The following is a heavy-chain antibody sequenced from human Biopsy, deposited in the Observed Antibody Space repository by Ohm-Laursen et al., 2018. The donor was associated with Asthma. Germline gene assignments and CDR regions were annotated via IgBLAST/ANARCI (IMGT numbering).Heavy chain of an antibody. CDR2: ISYSGST. J-gene: IGHJ4*02. CDR3: ARDFVDSAMDYFDY. Sequence: SETLSLTCTVSGGSVSSGSHYWSWIRQPPGKGLEWIGYISYSGSTNYNPSLKSRVTISVDTSKNQFSLKLSSVTAADTAVHYCARDFVDSAMDYFDYWGQGTLVTVSS. D-gene: IGHD5-18*01. CDR1: GGSVSSGSHY. V-gene: IGHV4-61*01.